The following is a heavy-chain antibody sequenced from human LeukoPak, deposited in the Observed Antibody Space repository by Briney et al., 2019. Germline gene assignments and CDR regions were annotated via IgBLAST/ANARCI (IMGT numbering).Heavy chain of an antibody. CDR1: GGTFSSYA. D-gene: IGHD2-21*01. CDR2: IIPILGIA. V-gene: IGHV1-69*04. CDR3: AREKLLGPPATDY. Sequence: ASVKVSCKASGGTFSSYAISWVRQAPGQGLEWMGRIIPILGIANYAQKFQGRVTITADKSTSTAYMELSSLRSEDTAVYYCAREKLLGPPATDYWGQGTLVTVSS. J-gene: IGHJ4*02.